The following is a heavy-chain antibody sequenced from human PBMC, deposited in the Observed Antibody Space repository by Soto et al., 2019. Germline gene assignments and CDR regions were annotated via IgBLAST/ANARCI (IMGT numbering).Heavy chain of an antibody. V-gene: IGHV4-34*01. CDR3: ARGRLYCSSTSCYGRYFDY. CDR1: GGSFSGYY. D-gene: IGHD2-2*01. J-gene: IGHJ4*02. CDR2: INHSGST. Sequence: PSETLSLTCAVYGGSFSGYYWSWIRQPPGKGLEWIGEINHSGSTNYNPSLKSRVTISVDTSKNQFSLKLSSVTAADTAVYYCARGRLYCSSTSCYGRYFDYWGQGTLVTVSS.